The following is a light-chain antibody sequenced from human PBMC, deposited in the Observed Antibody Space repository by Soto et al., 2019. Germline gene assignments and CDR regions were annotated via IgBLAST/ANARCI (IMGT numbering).Light chain of an antibody. J-gene: IGKJ4*01. CDR1: QTVIDSSNNKDY. V-gene: IGKV4-1*01. Sequence: DIVMTQSPDSLSVSLGERATSSCKSSQTVIDSSNNKDYLTWYQQKPGQPPKLLIYWASTREFGVPDRFSGSGSGTDFTLTISTLQPDDFATYYCQQYNSYSPLTFGGGTEVDIK. CDR2: WAS. CDR3: QQYNSYSPLT.